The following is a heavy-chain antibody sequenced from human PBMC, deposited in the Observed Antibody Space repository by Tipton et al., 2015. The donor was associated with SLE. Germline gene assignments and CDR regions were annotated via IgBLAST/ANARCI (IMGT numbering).Heavy chain of an antibody. CDR1: GGSFSGYY. J-gene: IGHJ2*01. CDR3: ARGFTGYFDL. Sequence: TLSLTCAVYGGSFSGYYWSWIRQPPGKGLEWIGEINHSGSTNYNPSLKSRVTISVDTSKNQFSLKLSSVTAADTAVYYCARGFTGYFDLWGRGTLVTVSS. V-gene: IGHV4-34*01. CDR2: INHSGST.